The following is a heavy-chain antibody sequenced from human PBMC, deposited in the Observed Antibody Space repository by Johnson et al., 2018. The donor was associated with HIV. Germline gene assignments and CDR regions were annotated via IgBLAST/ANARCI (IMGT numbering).Heavy chain of an antibody. J-gene: IGHJ3*01. V-gene: IGHV3-20*04. D-gene: IGHD3-3*01. CDR3: ARDRKYNFWSGYDT. Sequence: MQLVESGGGVVRPGGSLRLSCAASGFIFDDYGMSWVRQVPGKGLEWVSGINWNGASTGYADSVKGRFTISRDNAEDSLYLQMDSLRAEDTAVYYCARDRKYNFWSGYDTWGQGTMVSVSS. CDR2: INWNGAST. CDR1: GFIFDDYG.